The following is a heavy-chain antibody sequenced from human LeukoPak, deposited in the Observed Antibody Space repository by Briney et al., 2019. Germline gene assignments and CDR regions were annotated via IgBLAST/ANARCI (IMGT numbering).Heavy chain of an antibody. Sequence: SETLSLTCTVSGGSITSYYWSWIRQHPGKGLEWIGYIYYSGSTYYNPSLKSRVTISVDTSKNQFSLKLSSVTAADTAVYYCARFYGSGSYYLKNYYFDYWGQGTLVTVSS. CDR3: ARFYGSGSYYLKNYYFDY. CDR1: GGSITSYY. V-gene: IGHV4-59*06. D-gene: IGHD3-10*01. CDR2: IYYSGST. J-gene: IGHJ4*02.